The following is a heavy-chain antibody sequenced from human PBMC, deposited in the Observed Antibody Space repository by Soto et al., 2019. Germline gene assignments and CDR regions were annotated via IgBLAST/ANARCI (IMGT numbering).Heavy chain of an antibody. J-gene: IGHJ6*02. D-gene: IGHD2-2*01. CDR2: MNPNNGNT. CDR1: GYTFTSAD. CDR3: AREDRDRETGLVPAAIDGMDV. V-gene: IGHV1-8*01. Sequence: ASVKVYCKASGYTFTSADFNWVRQATGQGREWMGWMNPNNGNTAYAQKFQGRVTITADESTSTAYMELSSLRSDDTAVYYCAREDRDRETGLVPAAIDGMDVWGQGTTVTVSS.